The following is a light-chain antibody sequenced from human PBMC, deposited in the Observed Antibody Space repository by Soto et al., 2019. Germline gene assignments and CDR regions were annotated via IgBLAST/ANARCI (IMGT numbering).Light chain of an antibody. CDR3: MQSILPPFT. CDR1: QNLLHTDGKTY. Sequence: DIVMTQTPLSLSVTPGQPASISCKSSQNLLHTDGKTYFYWYLQKPGQPPQLLIYGISNRFSGVPDRFSGSGSVTTFTLKISRVEAEDVGVYYCMQSILPPFTFGGGTKVEIK. CDR2: GIS. V-gene: IGKV2D-29*01. J-gene: IGKJ4*01.